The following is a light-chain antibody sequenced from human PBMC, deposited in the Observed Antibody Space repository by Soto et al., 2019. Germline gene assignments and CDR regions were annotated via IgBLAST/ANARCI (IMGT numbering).Light chain of an antibody. CDR3: QQYSNWPLT. V-gene: IGKV3-15*01. CDR2: GAS. CDR1: QTVYNN. J-gene: IGKJ4*01. Sequence: EIVMTQSPATLTVSQGERAALSCRASQTVYNNLAWYQQKPGQAPRLLIYGASARATGIPARFSGSGSGTEFTLTVSSLQSEDFAVYYCQQYSNWPLTFGGGTKVEIK.